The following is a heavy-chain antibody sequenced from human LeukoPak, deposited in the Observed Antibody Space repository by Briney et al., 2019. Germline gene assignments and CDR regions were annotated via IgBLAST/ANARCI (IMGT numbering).Heavy chain of an antibody. D-gene: IGHD3-9*01. J-gene: IGHJ4*02. CDR1: GFTSSSYG. Sequence: GGSLRLSCAPSGFTSSSYGMHGVRHAPGKGREWVAVISYDGSNKYYADSVKGRFTISRDNSKNTLYLQMNILRAEDTAVYYCARDMFDWLFEDLEIGVSFDSWGQGTLVTVSS. CDR2: ISYDGSNK. CDR3: ARDMFDWLFEDLEIGVSFDS. V-gene: IGHV3-30*03.